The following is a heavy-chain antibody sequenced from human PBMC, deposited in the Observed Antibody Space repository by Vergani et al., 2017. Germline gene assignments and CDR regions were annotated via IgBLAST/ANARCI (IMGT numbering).Heavy chain of an antibody. CDR2: ISWDGGKK. CDR3: ARDRAYSCFDY. Sequence: VQLLESGGGVVQPGRSLRLSCAASGFTFSSYSIHWVRQAPGKGLEWVALISWDGGKKYYADSVRGRFTISRDNAKNSLYFQMNSLRVEDTAVYYCARDRAYSCFDYWGQGTLVTVSS. J-gene: IGHJ4*02. CDR1: GFTFSSYS. V-gene: IGHV3-30-3*01. D-gene: IGHD4-11*01.